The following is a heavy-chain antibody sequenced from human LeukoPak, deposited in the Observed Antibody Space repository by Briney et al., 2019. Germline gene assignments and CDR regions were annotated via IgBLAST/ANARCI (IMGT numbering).Heavy chain of an antibody. V-gene: IGHV4-59*08. CDR1: GGSISSYY. D-gene: IGHD6-6*01. J-gene: IGHJ4*02. CDR2: IYYSGST. CDR3: ARLGSARWFDY. Sequence: TSETLSLTCTVSGGSISSYYWSWIRQPPGKGLEWIGYIYYSGSTNYNPSLKSQVTISVDTSKTQFSLKLSSVTAADTAVYYCARLGSARWFDYWGQGTLVTVSS.